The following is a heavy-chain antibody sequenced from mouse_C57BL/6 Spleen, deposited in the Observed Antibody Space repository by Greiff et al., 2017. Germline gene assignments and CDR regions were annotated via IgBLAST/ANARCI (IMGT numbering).Heavy chain of an antibody. CDR2: INPNNGGT. CDR1: GYTFTDYN. Sequence: VQLQQSGPELVKPGASVKIPCKASGYTFTDYNMDWVKQSHGKSLEWIGDINPNNGGTIYNQKFKGKATLTVDKSSSTAYMELRSLTSEDTAVYYCARWGIGSNHWYCDVWGTGTTVTVSS. J-gene: IGHJ1*03. V-gene: IGHV1-18*01. CDR3: ARWGIGSNHWYCDV. D-gene: IGHD2-5*01.